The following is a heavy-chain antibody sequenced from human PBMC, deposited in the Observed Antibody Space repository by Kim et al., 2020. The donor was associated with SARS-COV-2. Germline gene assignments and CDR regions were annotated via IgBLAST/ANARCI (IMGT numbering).Heavy chain of an antibody. Sequence: STDYNPSLKSRVTISVDTSKNQFSLKLSSVTAADTAVYYCVYQLLGPNDYWGQGTLVTVSS. CDR2: ST. V-gene: IGHV4-39*01. J-gene: IGHJ4*02. CDR3: VYQLLGPNDY. D-gene: IGHD2-2*01.